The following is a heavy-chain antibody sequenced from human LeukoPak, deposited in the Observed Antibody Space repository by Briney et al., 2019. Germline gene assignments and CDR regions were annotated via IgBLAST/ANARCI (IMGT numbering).Heavy chain of an antibody. D-gene: IGHD3-22*01. Sequence: GGSLRLSCATSGFTFRSNWMHWVRQAPGKGLGWVSRINHDGTTIDYTDSVKGRFTISRDNTENTLYLQMNSLRAEDTAVYYCVREVVLPMEGDYFYYMDVWGKGTTVTVSS. V-gene: IGHV3-74*01. J-gene: IGHJ6*03. CDR3: VREVVLPMEGDYFYYMDV. CDR2: INHDGTTI. CDR1: GFTFRSNW.